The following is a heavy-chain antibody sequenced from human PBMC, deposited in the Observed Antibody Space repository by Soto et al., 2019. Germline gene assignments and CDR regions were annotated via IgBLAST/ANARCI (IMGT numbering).Heavy chain of an antibody. V-gene: IGHV3-15*01. J-gene: IGHJ6*02. D-gene: IGHD2-21*01. CDR3: TTDLNEPLVGRWGMDV. Sequence: VRLSCAASGFTFSNAWMSWVRQAPGKGLEWVGRIKSKTDGGTTDYAAPVKGRFTISRDDSKNTLYLQMNSLKTEDTAVYYCTTDLNEPLVGRWGMDVWGQGTTVTV. CDR1: GFTFSNAW. CDR2: IKSKTDGGTT.